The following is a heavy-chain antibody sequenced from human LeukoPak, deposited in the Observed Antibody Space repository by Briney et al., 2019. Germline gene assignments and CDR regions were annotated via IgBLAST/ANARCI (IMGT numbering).Heavy chain of an antibody. CDR1: GFTFSSYA. CDR3: ARLGPASSGWPESFDY. Sequence: GGSLRLSCAASGFTFSSYAMSWVRQAPGKGLEWVANIKRDGSEKYYVDSVKGRFTISRDNAKNSLDLQMNSLRVEDTAVYYCARLGPASSGWPESFDYWGQGTLVTASS. D-gene: IGHD6-19*01. J-gene: IGHJ4*02. CDR2: IKRDGSEK. V-gene: IGHV3-7*03.